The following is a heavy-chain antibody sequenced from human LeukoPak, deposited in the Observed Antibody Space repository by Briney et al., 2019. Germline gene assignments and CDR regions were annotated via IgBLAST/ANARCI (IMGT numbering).Heavy chain of an antibody. Sequence: GGSLRLSCAASGFTFSDYYMSWIRQATGKGLEWVSYISSSSSYTNYADSVKGRFTISRDNAKNPLYLQMNSLRAEDTAVYYCARGEGIAAAGIAFDYWGQGTLVTVSS. CDR3: ARGEGIAAAGIAFDY. V-gene: IGHV3-11*06. CDR2: ISSSSSYT. J-gene: IGHJ4*02. CDR1: GFTFSDYY. D-gene: IGHD6-13*01.